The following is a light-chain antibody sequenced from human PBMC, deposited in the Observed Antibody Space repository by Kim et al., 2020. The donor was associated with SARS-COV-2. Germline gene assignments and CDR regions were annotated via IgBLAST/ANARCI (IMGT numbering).Light chain of an antibody. CDR1: KSVTSNN. CDR2: GAS. CDR3: QQYGNSQET. V-gene: IGKV3-20*01. J-gene: IGKJ1*01. Sequence: PPGERATLSCRASKSVTSNNLAWYQQRPGQAPSLLIFGASSRATGVPDRFSGSGSGTDFTLTISRLEPEDFAVYYCQQYGNSQETFGQGTKVDIK.